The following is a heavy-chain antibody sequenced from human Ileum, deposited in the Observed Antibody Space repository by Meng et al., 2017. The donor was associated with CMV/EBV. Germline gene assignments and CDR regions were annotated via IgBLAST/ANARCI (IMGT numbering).Heavy chain of an antibody. CDR1: GCAISSGGYY. D-gene: IGHD4-17*01. CDR3: ARVSTVTTWFDP. J-gene: IGHJ5*02. CDR2: IYYSGST. V-gene: IGHV4-31*02. Sequence: VAGCAISSGGYYWSWIRQHPGKGVEWIGYIYYSGSTYYNPSLKSRVTISVDTSKNQFSLKLSSVTAADTAVYYCARVSTVTTWFDPWGQGTLVTVSS.